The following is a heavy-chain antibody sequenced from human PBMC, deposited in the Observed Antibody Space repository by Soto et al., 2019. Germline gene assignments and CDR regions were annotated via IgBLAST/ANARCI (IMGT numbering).Heavy chain of an antibody. CDR2: ISAYNGNT. CDR3: ARLVGQQRATLPDWFDL. CDR1: GYTITSYG. V-gene: IGHV1-18*04. D-gene: IGHD6-25*01. J-gene: IGHJ5*02. Sequence: SSVKVSCKASGYTITSYGISWVRQAPGQGLEWMGWISAYNGNTNYAQKLQGRVTMTTDTSTSTAYMELRSLRSDDTAVYYCARLVGQQRATLPDWFDLWGQGTRVTVSS.